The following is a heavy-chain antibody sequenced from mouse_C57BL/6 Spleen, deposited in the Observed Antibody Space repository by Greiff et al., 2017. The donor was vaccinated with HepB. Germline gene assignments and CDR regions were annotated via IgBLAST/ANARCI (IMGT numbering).Heavy chain of an antibody. J-gene: IGHJ3*01. CDR3: TTSLFAY. CDR2: IDPENGDT. Sequence: EVMLVESGAELVRPGASVKLSCTASGFNIKDDYMHWVKQRPEQGLEWIGWIDPENGDTEYASKFQGKATITADTSSNTAYLQLSSLTSEDTAVYYCTTSLFAYWGQGTLVTVSA. V-gene: IGHV14-4*01. CDR1: GFNIKDDY.